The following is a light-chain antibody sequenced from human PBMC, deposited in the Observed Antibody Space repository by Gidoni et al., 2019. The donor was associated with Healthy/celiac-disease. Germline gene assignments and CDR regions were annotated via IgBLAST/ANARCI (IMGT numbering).Light chain of an antibody. Sequence: IQMTQSPSSLSASVGDRVTITCRASQSISSYLNWYQQKPGKAPKILIYAASSLQSGVPSRFSGSGSGTDFTLTISSLQPEDFATYYCQQSYSTPQTFGPGTKVDIK. V-gene: IGKV1-39*01. CDR2: AAS. J-gene: IGKJ3*01. CDR1: QSISSY. CDR3: QQSYSTPQT.